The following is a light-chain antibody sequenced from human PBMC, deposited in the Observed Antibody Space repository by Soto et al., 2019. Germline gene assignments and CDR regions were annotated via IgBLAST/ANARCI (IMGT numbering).Light chain of an antibody. CDR3: QQSYSTPLT. CDR2: AAS. J-gene: IGKJ4*01. CDR1: QSITNY. V-gene: IGKV1-39*01. Sequence: DIQMTQPPSSLSASVGDRVTITCRASQSITNYLNWYQQQPGKAPKLLIFAASSLQGGVPSRFSGSGSGTDFTLTISSLQPEDFATYYCQQSYSTPLTLGGGTKVDIK.